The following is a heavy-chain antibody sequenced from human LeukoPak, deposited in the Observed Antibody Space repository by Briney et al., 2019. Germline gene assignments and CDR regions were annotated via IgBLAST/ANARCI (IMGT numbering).Heavy chain of an antibody. D-gene: IGHD3-3*01. CDR3: ARDVHVLRFLEWLSLDY. CDR1: RNTFSNYG. J-gene: IGHJ4*02. CDR2: IIPILPTA. V-gene: IGHV1-69*05. Sequence: ASVKVSCKASRNTFSNYGISWVRQAPGQGLEWMGGIIPILPTANYTQKFQGRVTITTDESASTAYMELSSLRSDDTAVYYCARDVHVLRFLEWLSLDYWGQGTLVTVSS.